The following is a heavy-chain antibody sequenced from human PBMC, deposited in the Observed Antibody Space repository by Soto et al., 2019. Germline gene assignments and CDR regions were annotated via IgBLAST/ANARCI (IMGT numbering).Heavy chain of an antibody. V-gene: IGHV3-23*01. J-gene: IGHJ1*01. CDR2: ISGSGGST. Sequence: PGGSLRFSCAASGFTFSSYAMSWVRQAPGKGLEWVSAISGSGGSTYYADSVKGRFTISRDNSKNTLYLQMNSLRAEDTAVYYCAKVGYYDSSGYLQYFQHWGQGTLVTV. D-gene: IGHD3-22*01. CDR1: GFTFSSYA. CDR3: AKVGYYDSSGYLQYFQH.